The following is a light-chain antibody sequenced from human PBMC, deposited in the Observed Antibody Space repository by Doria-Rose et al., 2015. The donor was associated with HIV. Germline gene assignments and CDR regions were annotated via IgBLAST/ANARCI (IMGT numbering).Light chain of an antibody. Sequence: TQSPGTLSLSPGERATLSCRASQSFSSTYLAWYQQKPGQAPSLLIYDGSTRATGIPDRFSASGSGTDFTLTINRLEPEDFAVYFCQQYSQWPPYTFDQGTKLEVK. CDR2: DGS. CDR1: QSFSSTY. J-gene: IGKJ2*01. V-gene: IGKV3-20*01. CDR3: QQYSQWPPYT.